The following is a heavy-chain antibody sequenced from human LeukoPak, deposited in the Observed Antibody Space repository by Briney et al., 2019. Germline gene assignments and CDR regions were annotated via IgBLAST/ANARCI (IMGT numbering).Heavy chain of an antibody. Sequence: GASVKVSCKASGYTFTGYYMHWVRQAPGQGLEWMGWINPNSGGTNYAQKFQGRVTMTRDTSISTAYMELSRLRSDDTAVYYCARDRDSRGYSGYDLGYWGQGTLVTVSS. CDR1: GYTFTGYY. CDR2: INPNSGGT. V-gene: IGHV1-2*02. J-gene: IGHJ4*02. CDR3: ARDRDSRGYSGYDLGY. D-gene: IGHD5-12*01.